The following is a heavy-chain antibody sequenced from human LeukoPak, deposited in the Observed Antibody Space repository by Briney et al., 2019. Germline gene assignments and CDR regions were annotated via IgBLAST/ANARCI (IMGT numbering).Heavy chain of an antibody. Sequence: ASVKVSCKASGYTFTGYYMHWVRQAPGQGLEWMGWINPNSGGTNYAQKFQGRVTMTRDTSISTAYMELSRLRSDDTAVYYCARGAPTRENYFDYWGQGTLVTVSS. CDR2: INPNSGGT. CDR3: ARGAPTRENYFDY. V-gene: IGHV1-2*02. D-gene: IGHD3-16*01. CDR1: GYTFTGYY. J-gene: IGHJ4*02.